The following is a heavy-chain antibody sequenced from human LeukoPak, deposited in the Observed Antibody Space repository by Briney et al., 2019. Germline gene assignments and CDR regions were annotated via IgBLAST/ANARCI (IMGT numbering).Heavy chain of an antibody. CDR3: ARAGIAVAGTSTFDY. D-gene: IGHD6-19*01. CDR2: ISAYNGNT. V-gene: IGHV1-18*01. CDR1: GYTFTSYG. Sequence: GASVKVSCKASGYTFTSYGISWVRQAPGQGLEWMGWISAYNGNTKYAQKLQGRVTMTTDTSTSTAYMELRSLRSDDTAVYYCARAGIAVAGTSTFDYWGQGTLVTVSS. J-gene: IGHJ4*02.